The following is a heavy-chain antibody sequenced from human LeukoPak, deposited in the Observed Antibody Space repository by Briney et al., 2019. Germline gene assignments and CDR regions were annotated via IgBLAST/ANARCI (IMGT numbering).Heavy chain of an antibody. CDR1: GGTFSSYG. J-gene: IGHJ4*02. D-gene: IGHD3-10*01. Sequence: SVKVSCKGSGGTFSSYGISWVRQPPGQGLEWMGGVIPSFGTANYAQKFQGRVTITADESTRTAYMELSSLRSEDTAVYYCARLSTGGYYYGSGFDYWGQGTLVTVSS. CDR3: ARLSTGGYYYGSGFDY. V-gene: IGHV1-69*13. CDR2: VIPSFGTA.